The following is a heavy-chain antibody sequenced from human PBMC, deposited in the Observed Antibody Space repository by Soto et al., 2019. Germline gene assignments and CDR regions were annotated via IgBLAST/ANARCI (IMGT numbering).Heavy chain of an antibody. CDR1: GDSVSSDSAA. CDR2: TYYRSKWYN. D-gene: IGHD1-26*01. CDR3: ARDLSGSYLDLVS. Sequence: SQTLSLTCVISGDSVSSDSAAWNWIRQSPSRGLEWLGRTYYRSKWYNDHADSVNSRLTINADTSKNQVSLHLKSVTPEDTAVYFCARDLSGSYLDLVSGGQGTSLT. J-gene: IGHJ4*02. V-gene: IGHV6-1*01.